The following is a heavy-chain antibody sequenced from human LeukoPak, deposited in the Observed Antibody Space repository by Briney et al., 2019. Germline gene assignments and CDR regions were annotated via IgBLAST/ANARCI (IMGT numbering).Heavy chain of an antibody. CDR1: GGSISSYY. CDR3: ARSERGYYYDSSGYYSY. J-gene: IGHJ4*02. CDR2: THYSGST. Sequence: SETLSLTCTVSGGSISSYYWSWLRQPPGKGLEYIGYTHYSGSTNYNPSLKSRVTISVDTSKNQFSLKLSSVTAADTAVYYCARSERGYYYDSSGYYSYWGQGTLVTVSS. V-gene: IGHV4-59*12. D-gene: IGHD3-22*01.